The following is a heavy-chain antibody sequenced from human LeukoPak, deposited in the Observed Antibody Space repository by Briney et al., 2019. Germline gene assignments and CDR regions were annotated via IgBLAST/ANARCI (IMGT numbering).Heavy chain of an antibody. J-gene: IGHJ4*02. CDR3: ARGFGDPHGGNFDY. V-gene: IGHV1-2*04. Sequence: ASVKVSCKASGYTFTSYDINWVRQAPGQGLEWMGWINPNSGGTNYAQKFQGWVTMTRDTSISTAYMELSRLRSDDTAVYYCARGFGDPHGGNFDYWGQGTLVTVSS. D-gene: IGHD3-10*01. CDR2: INPNSGGT. CDR1: GYTFTSYD.